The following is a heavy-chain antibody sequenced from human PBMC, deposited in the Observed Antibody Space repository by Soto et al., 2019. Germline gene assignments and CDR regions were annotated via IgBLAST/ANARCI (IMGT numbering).Heavy chain of an antibody. V-gene: IGHV4-39*01. CDR1: GGSISSSSYD. CDR2: IYYSGST. D-gene: IGHD5-18*01. J-gene: IGHJ4*02. CDR3: ARGRLWLREQRTGYYFDY. Sequence: SAPLSLTGTVSGGSISSSSYDWGWIRQPPGKGLEWIGSIYYSGSTYYNPSLKSRVTISVDTSKNQFSLKLSSVTAADTAVYYCARGRLWLREQRTGYYFDYWGQGTLVTVSS.